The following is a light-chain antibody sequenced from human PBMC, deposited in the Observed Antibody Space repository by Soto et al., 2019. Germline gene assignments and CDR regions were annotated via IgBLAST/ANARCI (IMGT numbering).Light chain of an antibody. CDR2: YDT. V-gene: IGLV3-21*04. J-gene: IGLJ2*01. Sequence: SYELTQPPSVAVAPGETARISCGGNNIGSKSLFWYQQKAGQAPLLVIYYDTNRPSGIPERFSGSNSGNTATLTISGVEVGDEADYYCQVWDLSSGHREVFGGGTQVTVL. CDR3: QVWDLSSGHREV. CDR1: NIGSKS.